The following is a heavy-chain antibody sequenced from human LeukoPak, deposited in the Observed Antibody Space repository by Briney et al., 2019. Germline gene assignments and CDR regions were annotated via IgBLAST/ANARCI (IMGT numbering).Heavy chain of an antibody. Sequence: GGSLRLSCAASGFTFSSYAMSWVRQAPGKGLEWVSAISGSGGSTYYADSVKGRFTISRDNAKNSLYLQMNSLRAEDTALYYCARDRGLTGTNDAFDIWGQGTMVTVSS. V-gene: IGHV3-23*01. CDR2: ISGSGGST. J-gene: IGHJ3*02. D-gene: IGHD1-20*01. CDR3: ARDRGLTGTNDAFDI. CDR1: GFTFSSYA.